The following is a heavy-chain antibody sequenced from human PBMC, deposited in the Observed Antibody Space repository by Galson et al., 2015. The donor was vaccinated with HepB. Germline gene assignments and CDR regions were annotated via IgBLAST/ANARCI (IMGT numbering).Heavy chain of an antibody. CDR1: GYTFTSYD. CDR3: ARGTNRVVPAAIALGY. D-gene: IGHD2-2*01. Sequence: SVKVSCKASGYTFTSYDINWVRQATGQGLEWMGWMNPNSGNTGYAQKFQGRVTMTRNTSISTAYMELSSLRSEDTAVYYCARGTNRVVPAAIALGYWGQGTLVTVSS. J-gene: IGHJ4*02. V-gene: IGHV1-8*01. CDR2: MNPNSGNT.